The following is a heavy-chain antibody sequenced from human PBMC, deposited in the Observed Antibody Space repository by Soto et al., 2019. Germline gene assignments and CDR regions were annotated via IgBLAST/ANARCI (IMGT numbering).Heavy chain of an antibody. CDR1: GFSLSSTRMA. Sequence: QIPLKESGPTLVKPTQTLTLTCTFSGFSLSSTRMAVGWIRQPPGKALEWLALIYWDDDKRYSPFLKSRLTITKDTSKDQVVLTMSTMDPVDTARYYCAHIVVAGLGYYFDYWGQGTLVTVSS. CDR3: AHIVVAGLGYYFDY. V-gene: IGHV2-5*02. D-gene: IGHD6-19*01. CDR2: IYWDDDK. J-gene: IGHJ4*02.